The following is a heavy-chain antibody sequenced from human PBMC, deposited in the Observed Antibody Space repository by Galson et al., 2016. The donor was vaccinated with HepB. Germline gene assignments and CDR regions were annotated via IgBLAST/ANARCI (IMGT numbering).Heavy chain of an antibody. V-gene: IGHV1-2*02. D-gene: IGHD2-15*01. J-gene: IGHJ4*02. CDR2: IIPNTGGA. CDR3: ATRVVVTGGFDF. Sequence: SVKVSCKASGYNFTDHLIYWVRQAPGQGLEWMGWIIPNTGGAKNAQKFEGRVTMTRDTSISTAYMELSRLRSDDTAVYYCATRVVVTGGFDFWGQGTLVTVSS. CDR1: GYNFTDHL.